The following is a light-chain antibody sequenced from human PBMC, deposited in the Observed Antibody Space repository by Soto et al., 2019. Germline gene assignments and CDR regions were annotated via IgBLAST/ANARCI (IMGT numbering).Light chain of an antibody. CDR2: SAS. V-gene: IGKV1-33*01. CDR1: ETISHY. J-gene: IGKJ5*01. Sequence: IHMTQSPSALSASVGDRVTISCRASETISHYLNWYQQKPGKAPKLLIYSASKLQSGVPARFSGSGSGTDFTFTISRLQPEDIATYYCQQYENLPTFGQGTRLEIK. CDR3: QQYENLPT.